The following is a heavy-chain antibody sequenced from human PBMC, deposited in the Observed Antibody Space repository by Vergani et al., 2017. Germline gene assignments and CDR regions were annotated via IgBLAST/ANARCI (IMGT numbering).Heavy chain of an antibody. CDR1: GFTFSSYG. J-gene: IGHJ4*02. CDR3: AKDGAYTYYYDSSGYYYEGYFDY. V-gene: IGHV3-30*18. D-gene: IGHD3-22*01. Sequence: QVQLVESGGGVVQPGRSLRLSCAASGFTFSSYGMHWVRQAPGKGLDWVAVISYDGSNKYYADSVKGRFTISRDNSKNTLYLQMNSLRAEDTAVYDCAKDGAYTYYYDSSGYYYEGYFDYWGQGTLVTVSS. CDR2: ISYDGSNK.